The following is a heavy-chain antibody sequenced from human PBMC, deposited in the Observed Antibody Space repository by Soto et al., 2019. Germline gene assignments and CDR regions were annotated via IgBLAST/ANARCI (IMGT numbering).Heavy chain of an antibody. Sequence: SETLSLTCAVSGGSISSGGYSWSWIRQPPGKGLEWIGYIYHSGSTYYNPSLKSRVTISVDRSKNQFSLKLSSVTAADTAVYYCASHSYDSSGYSPPGYWAQGTLVTVSS. CDR3: ASHSYDSSGYSPPGY. J-gene: IGHJ4*02. CDR1: GGSISSGGYS. CDR2: IYHSGST. D-gene: IGHD3-22*01. V-gene: IGHV4-30-2*01.